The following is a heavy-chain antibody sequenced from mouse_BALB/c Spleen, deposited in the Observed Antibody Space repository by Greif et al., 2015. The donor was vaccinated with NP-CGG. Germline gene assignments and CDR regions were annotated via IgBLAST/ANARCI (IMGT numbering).Heavy chain of an antibody. J-gene: IGHJ4*01. CDR1: GYAFSSYW. Sequence: QVTLKECGAELVRPGSSVKISCKASGYAFSSYWMNWVKQRPGQGLEWIGQIYPGDGDTNYNGKFKGKATLTADKSSSTAYMQLSSLTSEDSAVYFCARSPLRLPPLDYWGQGTSVTVSS. D-gene: IGHD1-2*01. CDR2: IYPGDGDT. V-gene: IGHV1-80*01. CDR3: ARSPLRLPPLDY.